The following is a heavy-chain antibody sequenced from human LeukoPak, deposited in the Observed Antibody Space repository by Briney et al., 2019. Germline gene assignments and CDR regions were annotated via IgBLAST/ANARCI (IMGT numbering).Heavy chain of an antibody. J-gene: IGHJ5*02. CDR1: GVSISNGDYY. CDR2: IYYSGST. CDR3: AGGWYPGSSWFDP. D-gene: IGHD6-19*01. V-gene: IGHV4-31*03. Sequence: SETLSLTCTVSGVSISNGDYYWSWIRQHPGKGLEWIGYIYYSGSTYYSPSLKSRVTLSVDTSKNQFSLRLSSVTAADTAVYYCAGGWYPGSSWFDPWGQGTLVTVSS.